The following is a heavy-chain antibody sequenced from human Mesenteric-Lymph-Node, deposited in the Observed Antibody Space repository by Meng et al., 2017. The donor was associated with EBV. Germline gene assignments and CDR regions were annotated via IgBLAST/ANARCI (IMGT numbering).Heavy chain of an antibody. CDR1: GGSITSNG. V-gene: IGHV4-4*02. CDR2: IHHSGST. CDR3: VGNGYYSVDY. J-gene: IGHJ4*02. D-gene: IGHD3-22*01. Sequence: PQPSGTGMGRPSVTLSLTCAVSGGSITSNGWRWVRQPPGKGLEWIGEIHHSGSTHYNPSLKSRVTVSVYKSKGLFSLSLSSMTSADTAMYYCVGNGYYSVDYWGQEILVTVSS.